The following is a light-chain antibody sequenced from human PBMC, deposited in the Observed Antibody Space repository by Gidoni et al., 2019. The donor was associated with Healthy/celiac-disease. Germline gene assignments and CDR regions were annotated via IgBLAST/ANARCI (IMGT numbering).Light chain of an antibody. CDR1: QDISNY. Sequence: IQMTQSPSSLSASVGDRVTITCQASQDISNYLNWYQQKPGKAPKLLIYAASNLETGVPSRFSGSGAGTDFTFTISSLQPEDIATYYCQQYDNLPRGFTFGPGTKVDIK. V-gene: IGKV1-33*01. CDR3: QQYDNLPRGFT. CDR2: AAS. J-gene: IGKJ3*01.